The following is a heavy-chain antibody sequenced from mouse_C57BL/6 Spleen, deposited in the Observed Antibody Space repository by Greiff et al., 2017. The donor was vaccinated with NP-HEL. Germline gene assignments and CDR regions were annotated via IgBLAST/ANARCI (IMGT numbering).Heavy chain of an antibody. D-gene: IGHD2-1*01. V-gene: IGHV1-69*01. CDR2: IDPSDSYT. J-gene: IGHJ4*01. Sequence: QVQLQQPGAELVMPGASVKLSCKASGYPFTSYWMHWVKQRPGQGLEWIGEIDPSDSYTNYNQKFKGKSTLTVDKSSSTAYMQLSSLTSEDSAVYYCAIDYGNHYAMDYWGQGTSVTVSS. CDR3: AIDYGNHYAMDY. CDR1: GYPFTSYW.